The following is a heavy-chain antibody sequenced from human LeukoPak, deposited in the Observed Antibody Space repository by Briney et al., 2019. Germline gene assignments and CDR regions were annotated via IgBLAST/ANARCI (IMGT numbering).Heavy chain of an antibody. V-gene: IGHV4-59*01. J-gene: IGHJ3*02. CDR1: GGSISSYY. Sequence: SETLSLTCTVSGGSISSYYWSWLRQPPGKGLEWIGYIYYSGSTNYNPSLKSRVTISVDTSKNQFSLKLSSVTAADTAVYYCARWDYDDAFDIWGQGTMVTVSS. CDR2: IYYSGST. D-gene: IGHD4-17*01. CDR3: ARWDYDDAFDI.